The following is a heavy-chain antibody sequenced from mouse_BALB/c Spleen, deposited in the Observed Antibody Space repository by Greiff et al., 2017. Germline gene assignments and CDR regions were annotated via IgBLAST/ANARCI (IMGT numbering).Heavy chain of an antibody. CDR2: INPGSGGT. CDR1: GYAFTNYL. Sequence: QVHVKQSGAELVRPGTSVKVSCKASGYAFTNYLIEWVKQRPGQGLEWIGVINPGSGGTNYNEKFKGKATLTADKSSSTAYMQLSSLTSDDSAVYFCARYDGYYDRVDYWGQGTTLTVSS. CDR3: ARYDGYYDRVDY. D-gene: IGHD2-3*01. J-gene: IGHJ2*01. V-gene: IGHV1-54*01.